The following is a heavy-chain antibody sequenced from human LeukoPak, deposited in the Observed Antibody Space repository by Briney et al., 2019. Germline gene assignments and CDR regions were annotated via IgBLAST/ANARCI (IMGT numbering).Heavy chain of an antibody. CDR2: ISGSGGST. D-gene: IGHD3-10*01. V-gene: IGHV3-23*01. CDR3: ARDRQLRSGRPRLYGMDV. Sequence: QSGGSLRLSCAASGFTFSSYAMSWVRQAPGKGLEWVSGISGSGGSTYYADSVKGRFTISRDNSKNSLYLQMNSLRAEDTAVYYCARDRQLRSGRPRLYGMDVWGQGTTVTVSS. CDR1: GFTFSSYA. J-gene: IGHJ6*02.